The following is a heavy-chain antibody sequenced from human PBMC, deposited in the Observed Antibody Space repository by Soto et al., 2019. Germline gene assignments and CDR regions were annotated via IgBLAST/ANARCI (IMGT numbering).Heavy chain of an antibody. CDR3: ARERPDGARLDP. CDR1: GGSISSGDYY. D-gene: IGHD6-6*01. Sequence: QVQLQESGPGLVKPSQTLSLTCTVSGGSISSGDYYWSWIRQPPGKGLEWIGYIYYSGSTFYNPSLKSRVTISVDTSKNQFSLKLSSVPTADTAVYYCARERPDGARLDPWGQGTLVTVSS. CDR2: IYYSGST. J-gene: IGHJ5*02. V-gene: IGHV4-30-4*01.